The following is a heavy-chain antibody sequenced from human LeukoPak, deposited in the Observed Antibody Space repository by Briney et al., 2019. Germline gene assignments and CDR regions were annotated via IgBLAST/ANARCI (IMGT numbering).Heavy chain of an antibody. CDR1: GFTFSSYA. D-gene: IGHD3-22*01. CDR2: ISGSGST. J-gene: IGHJ4*02. CDR3: AKDTYDSSGYYSD. Sequence: GGSLRLSCAASGFTFSSYAMSWVRQAPGKGLEWVSAISGSGSTYYADSVKGRFTISRDNSKNTLYLQMNSLRAEDTAVYYCAKDTYDSSGYYSDWGQGTLVTVSS. V-gene: IGHV3-23*01.